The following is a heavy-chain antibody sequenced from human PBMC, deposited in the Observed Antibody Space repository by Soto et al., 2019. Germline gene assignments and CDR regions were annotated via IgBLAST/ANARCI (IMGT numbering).Heavy chain of an antibody. CDR1: GFTFSSYA. Sequence: EVQLLESGGGLVQPGGSLRLSCAASGFTFSSYAMSWVRQAPGKGLEWVSAISGSGGSTYYADSVKGRFTISRDNSKNTLYLQMNSLRAVDTAVYYCAKDFSGSFGVVIFVLDYWGQGTLVTVSS. CDR3: AKDFSGSFGVVIFVLDY. V-gene: IGHV3-23*01. CDR2: ISGSGGST. J-gene: IGHJ4*02. D-gene: IGHD3-3*01.